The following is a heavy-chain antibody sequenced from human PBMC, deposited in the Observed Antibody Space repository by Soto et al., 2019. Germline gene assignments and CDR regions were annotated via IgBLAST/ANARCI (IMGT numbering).Heavy chain of an antibody. CDR3: ARGGEAVSVVDVFDI. Sequence: ASVKVSCKASGYTFTSYGISWVRQAPGQGLEWMGWISAYNGNTNYAQKLQGRVTMTTDTSTSTAYMELRSLRSDDTAVYYCARGGEAVSVVDVFDIWGEGRMVTVSS. D-gene: IGHD6-19*01. J-gene: IGHJ3*02. CDR2: ISAYNGNT. V-gene: IGHV1-18*01. CDR1: GYTFTSYG.